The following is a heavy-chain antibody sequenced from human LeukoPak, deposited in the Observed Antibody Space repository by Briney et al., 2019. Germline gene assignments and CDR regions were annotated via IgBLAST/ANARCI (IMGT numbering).Heavy chain of an antibody. Sequence: SETLSLTCTVSGGSISSSSYYWSWIRQPPGKGLEWIGYIYYSGSTNYNPSLKSRVTISVDTSKNQFSLKLSSVTAADTAVYYCARYGGTDAFDIWGQGTMVTVSS. CDR3: ARYGGTDAFDI. V-gene: IGHV4-61*01. D-gene: IGHD4-23*01. CDR2: IYYSGST. CDR1: GGSISSSSYY. J-gene: IGHJ3*02.